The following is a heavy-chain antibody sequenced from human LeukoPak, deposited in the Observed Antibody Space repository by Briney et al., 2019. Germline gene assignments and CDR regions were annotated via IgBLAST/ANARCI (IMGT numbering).Heavy chain of an antibody. Sequence: SETLSLTCTVSGGSISSYYWSWIRQPAGKGLEWIGRIYTSGSTNYNPSLKSRVTMSVDTSKNQFSLKLSSVTAADTAVYYCARGFDGGVAPARLDYWGQGTLVTVSS. CDR2: IYTSGST. CDR3: ARGFDGGVAPARLDY. CDR1: GGSISSYY. D-gene: IGHD2-15*01. V-gene: IGHV4-4*07. J-gene: IGHJ4*02.